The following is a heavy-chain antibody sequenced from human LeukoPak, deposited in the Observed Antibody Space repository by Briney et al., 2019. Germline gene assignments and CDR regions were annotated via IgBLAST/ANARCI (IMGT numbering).Heavy chain of an antibody. V-gene: IGHV3-9*01. J-gene: IGHJ2*01. D-gene: IGHD3-10*01. CDR3: ATTAYGSGSYVENWYFDL. CDR2: ISWNSGSI. CDR1: GFTFDDYA. Sequence: GRSLRLSCAASGFTFDDYAMHWVRQAPGKGLEWVSGISWNSGSIGYADSVKGRFTISRDNAKNSLYLQMNSLRAEDTAVYYCATTAYGSGSYVENWYFDLWGRGTLVTVSS.